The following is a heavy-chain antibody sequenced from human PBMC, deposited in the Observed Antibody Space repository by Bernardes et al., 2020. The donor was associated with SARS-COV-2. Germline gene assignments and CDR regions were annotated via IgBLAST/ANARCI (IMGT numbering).Heavy chain of an antibody. V-gene: IGHV3-23*01. CDR1: GFTLSFYA. CDR3: AKPYSSGWYELDY. J-gene: IGHJ4*02. Sequence: GGSLRLSCAASGFTLSFYAMSWVRQAPGKGLEWVSAISGGGGTTYYADSVKGRFTISRDNSKNALYLQMNSLGAEDTAIYYCAKPYSSGWYELDYWGQGTLVTVYS. D-gene: IGHD6-19*01. CDR2: ISGGGGTT.